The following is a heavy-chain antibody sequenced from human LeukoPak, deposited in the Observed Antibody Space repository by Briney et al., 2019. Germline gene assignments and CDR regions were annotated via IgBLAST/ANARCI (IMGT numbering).Heavy chain of an antibody. Sequence: ASVKVSCKASGYTFTSYGISWVRQAPGQGLEWMGWISAYNGNTNYAQKLQGRVTMTTDTSTSTAYMELRSLRSDDTALYYCARDLIVVLAASRVEDAFDIWGQGTMVTVSS. V-gene: IGHV1-18*01. J-gene: IGHJ3*02. D-gene: IGHD2-15*01. CDR3: ARDLIVVLAASRVEDAFDI. CDR1: GYTFTSYG. CDR2: ISAYNGNT.